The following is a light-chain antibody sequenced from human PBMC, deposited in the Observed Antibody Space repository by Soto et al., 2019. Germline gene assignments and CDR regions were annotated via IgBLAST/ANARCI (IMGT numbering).Light chain of an antibody. CDR3: QQYGSSPSYS. CDR2: GAS. J-gene: IGKJ2*01. V-gene: IGKV3-20*01. CDR1: QSASSSY. Sequence: EIVLTQSPGTLSLSPGERATLSCRASQSASSSYLAWYQQKPGQAPRLLIYGASSRATGIPDRFSGSGSGTDFTLTINRLEPEDVAVYYCQQYGSSPSYSFGQGTKLESK.